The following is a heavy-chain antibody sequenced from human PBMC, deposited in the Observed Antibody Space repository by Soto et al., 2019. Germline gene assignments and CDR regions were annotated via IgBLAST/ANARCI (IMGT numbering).Heavy chain of an antibody. V-gene: IGHV3-30*18. CDR3: VKGSDVARQELDY. Sequence: QVQLVESGGGVVQPGRSLRLSCAASEFTFSNFGMHWVRQAPGKGLEWVAAISADGSGKYFSGSVKGRFTISRDNSKNTLFLQMNSLRVEDTAVYYCVKGSDVARQELDYWGQGTLVTVSS. CDR1: EFTFSNFG. CDR2: ISADGSGK. J-gene: IGHJ4*02. D-gene: IGHD3-3*01.